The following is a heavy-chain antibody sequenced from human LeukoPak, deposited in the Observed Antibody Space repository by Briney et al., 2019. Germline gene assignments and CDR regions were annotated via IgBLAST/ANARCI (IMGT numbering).Heavy chain of an antibody. CDR2: IYTSGST. Sequence: PSETLSLTCTVSGGSISSGSYYWSWIRQPAGKGLEWIGRIYTSGSTNYNPSLKSRVTISVDTSKNQFSLKLSSVTAADTAVYYCARGGSFLSLGRFYYYYYYMDVWGKGTTVTISS. CDR1: GGSISSGSYY. J-gene: IGHJ6*03. D-gene: IGHD2-15*01. V-gene: IGHV4-61*02. CDR3: ARGGSFLSLGRFYYYYYYMDV.